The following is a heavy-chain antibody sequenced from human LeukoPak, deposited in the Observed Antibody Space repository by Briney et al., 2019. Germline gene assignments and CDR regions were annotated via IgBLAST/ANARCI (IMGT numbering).Heavy chain of an antibody. CDR1: GFTFRTYA. V-gene: IGHV3-23*01. J-gene: IGHJ4*02. Sequence: GGSLRLSCVASGFTFRTYAMSWVRQAPGKGLEWVSGISGSGGSTYYADSVKGRFTISRDNSKNTLYLQMYSLRAEDTAVYYCAKEGDFYDILTDYWGQGTLVTVSS. CDR3: AKEGDFYDILTDY. CDR2: ISGSGGST. D-gene: IGHD3-9*01.